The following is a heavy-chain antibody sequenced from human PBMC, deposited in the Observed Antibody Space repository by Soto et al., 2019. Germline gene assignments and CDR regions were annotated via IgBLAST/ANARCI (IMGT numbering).Heavy chain of an antibody. CDR2: ISWDGGTT. CDR3: ANAYDATKWCFGGVDY. D-gene: IGHD3-16*01. Sequence: EVQLVESGGVVVQPGGSLRLSCAASGFTFDDYTMHWVRQAPGKGLEWVSLISWDGGTTYYANSVKGRFTISRDNSKNSLYMQMNSLRTEYTAFYYCANAYDATKWCFGGVDYWGQGTLVTVSS. V-gene: IGHV3-43*01. CDR1: GFTFDDYT. J-gene: IGHJ4*02.